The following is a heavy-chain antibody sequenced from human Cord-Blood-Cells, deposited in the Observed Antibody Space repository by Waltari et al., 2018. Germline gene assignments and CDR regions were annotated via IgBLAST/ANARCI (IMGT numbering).Heavy chain of an antibody. J-gene: IGHJ3*02. D-gene: IGHD1-26*01. CDR2: INHSGST. CDR1: GGSFSGYY. V-gene: IGHV4-34*01. Sequence: QVQLQQWGAGLLKPSETLSLTCAVYGGSFSGYYWSWIRQPPGKGLEWIGEINHSGSTNDNPSLKSRVTISVDTSKNQFSLKLSSVTAADTAVYYCARLKGYSGSYYNAFDIWGQGTIVTVSS. CDR3: ARLKGYSGSYYNAFDI.